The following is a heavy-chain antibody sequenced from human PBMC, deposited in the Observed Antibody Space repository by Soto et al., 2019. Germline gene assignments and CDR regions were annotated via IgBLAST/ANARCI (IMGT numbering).Heavy chain of an antibody. CDR1: GGSISSGGYS. CDR2: IYQSGST. CDR3: AGIHRVTLVRAFEI. V-gene: IGHV4-30-2*01. D-gene: IGHD3-10*01. J-gene: IGHJ3*02. Sequence: LQLQESGSGLVKPSQTLSLTCTVLGGSISSGGYSWSWIRQPPGKGPEWIGYIYQSGSTFYNPSLMSRVTISVDRSKNRFSLNLSSVTAADTAVYFCAGIHRVTLVRAFEIWGQGTVVTVSS.